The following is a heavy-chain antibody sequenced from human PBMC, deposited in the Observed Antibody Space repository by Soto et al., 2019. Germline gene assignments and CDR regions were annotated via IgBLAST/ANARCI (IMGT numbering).Heavy chain of an antibody. CDR1: GYTFTSYA. J-gene: IGHJ4*02. CDR3: ARHLTIASALHDFDY. D-gene: IGHD6-13*01. Sequence: ASVKVSCKASGYTFTSYAMHWVRQAPGQRLEWMGWINAGNGNTKYSQKFQGRFTISRDNADNSLYLQMNSLRAEDTAVYYCARHLTIASALHDFDYWGPGTLVTVSS. V-gene: IGHV1-3*01. CDR2: INAGNGNT.